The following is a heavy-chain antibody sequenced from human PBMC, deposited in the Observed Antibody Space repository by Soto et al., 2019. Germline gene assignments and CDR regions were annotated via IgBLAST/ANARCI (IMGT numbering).Heavy chain of an antibody. V-gene: IGHV3-21*01. D-gene: IGHD3-3*01. J-gene: IGHJ4*02. Sequence: GGSLRLSCAASGFTFTRYSRNWGRQAPGKGLEWVSSISSTTSYIYYADSMKGRFTVSRDNANNSVYLEMNSLSAEDTAVYYCAREYEDLTSNFDYWGQGTLVTVSS. CDR1: GFTFTRYS. CDR3: AREYEDLTSNFDY. CDR2: ISSTTSYI.